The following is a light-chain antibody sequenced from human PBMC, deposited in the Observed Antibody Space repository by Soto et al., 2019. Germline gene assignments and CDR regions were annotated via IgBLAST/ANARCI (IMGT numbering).Light chain of an antibody. V-gene: IGLV2-23*01. Sequence: QSVLTQPASVSGSPGQSITISCTGSRSDVGRYDLVSWYQHHPGKAPKLMIYEGTKRPSGISNRFSGSKSGNTASLTISGLQAEDEADYFCCSYAGSSTYVFGTGTKVTVL. J-gene: IGLJ1*01. CDR3: CSYAGSSTYV. CDR1: RSDVGRYDL. CDR2: EGT.